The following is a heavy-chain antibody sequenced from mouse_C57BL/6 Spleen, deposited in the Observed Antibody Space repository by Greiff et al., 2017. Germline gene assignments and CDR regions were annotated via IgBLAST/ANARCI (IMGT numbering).Heavy chain of an antibody. CDR3: ARPYDYDEAWFAY. V-gene: IGHV5-6*01. CDR2: ISSGGSYT. CDR1: GFTFSSYG. D-gene: IGHD2-4*01. J-gene: IGHJ3*01. Sequence: EVKLVESGGDLVKPGGSLKLSCAASGFTFSSYGMSWVRQTPDKRLEWVATISSGGSYTYYPDSVKGRFTISRDNAKNTLYLQMSSLKSEDTAMYYCARPYDYDEAWFAYWGQGTLVTVSA.